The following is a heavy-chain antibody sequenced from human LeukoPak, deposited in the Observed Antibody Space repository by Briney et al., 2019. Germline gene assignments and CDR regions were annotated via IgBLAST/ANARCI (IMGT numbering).Heavy chain of an antibody. CDR1: GFTFSTYW. D-gene: IGHD1-26*01. V-gene: IGHV3-7*01. CDR3: ARDVVGSLDY. J-gene: IGHJ4*02. CDR2: IKGDESAR. Sequence: PGGSLRLSCAASGFTFSTYWMAWVRQAPGNGLEWVANIKGDESARHQADSVKGRFTISRDNTQNSVYLQMSSLRGEDTAVYYCARDVVGSLDYWGQGTLVTVSS.